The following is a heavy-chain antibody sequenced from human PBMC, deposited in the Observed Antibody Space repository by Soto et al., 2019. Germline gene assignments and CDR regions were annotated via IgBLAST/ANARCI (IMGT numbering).Heavy chain of an antibody. CDR2: ISSSSGYI. D-gene: IGHD5-18*01. CDR3: ARVRSYSYGQGYGIDV. J-gene: IGHJ6*02. Sequence: GSLRLSCAASGLTFSTYSMNWVRQAPGKGLEWVSSISSSSGYIYYADSVKGRFTISRDDAKNSLSLQMNSLRAEDTAVYYCARVRSYSYGQGYGIDVRGHVPTFTVS. CDR1: GLTFSTYS. V-gene: IGHV3-21*01.